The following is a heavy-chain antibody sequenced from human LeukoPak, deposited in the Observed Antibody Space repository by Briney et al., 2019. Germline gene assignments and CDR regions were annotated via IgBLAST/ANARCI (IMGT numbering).Heavy chain of an antibody. CDR1: GGTFSSYA. CDR2: IIPIFGTA. CDR3: ARETIFGDGGYYFDY. D-gene: IGHD3-3*01. J-gene: IGHJ4*02. V-gene: IGHV1-69*13. Sequence: SVKVSCKASGGTFSSYAISWVRQAPGQGLEWMGGIIPIFGTANYAQKFQGRVTITADESTSTAYMELSSLRSEDTAVYYCARETIFGDGGYYFDYWGQGTLVTVSS.